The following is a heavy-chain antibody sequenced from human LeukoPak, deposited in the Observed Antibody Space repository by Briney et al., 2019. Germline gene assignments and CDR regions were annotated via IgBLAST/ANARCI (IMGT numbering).Heavy chain of an antibody. CDR3: AKDLAAGGYSYGLVY. D-gene: IGHD5-18*01. CDR2: ISGSGGST. V-gene: IGHV3-23*01. J-gene: IGHJ4*02. Sequence: GGSLRLSCAASGFTFSSYAMSWVRQAPGKGLEWVSAISGSGGSTYYADSVKGRSTISRDNSKNTLYLQMNSLRAEDTAVYYCAKDLAAGGYSYGLVYWGQGTLVTVSS. CDR1: GFTFSSYA.